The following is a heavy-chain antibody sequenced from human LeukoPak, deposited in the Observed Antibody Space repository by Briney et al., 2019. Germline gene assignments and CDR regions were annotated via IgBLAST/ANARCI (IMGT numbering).Heavy chain of an antibody. J-gene: IGHJ4*02. V-gene: IGHV3-30*04. Sequence: PGGSLRLSCAASGFTFSSYAMHWVRQAPGKGLEWVAVISYDGSNKYYADSVKGRFTISRDNSKNTLYPQMNSLRAEDTAVYYCARETSGYDLFDYWGQGTLVTVSS. CDR1: GFTFSSYA. CDR2: ISYDGSNK. D-gene: IGHD5-12*01. CDR3: ARETSGYDLFDY.